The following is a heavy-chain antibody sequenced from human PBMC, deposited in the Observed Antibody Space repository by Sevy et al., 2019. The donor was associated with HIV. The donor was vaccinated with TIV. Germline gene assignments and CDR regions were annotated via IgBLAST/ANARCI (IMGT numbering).Heavy chain of an antibody. J-gene: IGHJ4*02. CDR3: ARETDNSARWLDY. V-gene: IGHV3-30*02. D-gene: IGHD4-4*01. CDR2: ICNDGSDK. Sequence: GGSLRLSCAASGFTFNFHGMHWVRQAPGKGLEWVAFICNDGSDKYMADSVKGRFTISRDNSKNTLFLQMNNLKVEDTAVYYCARETDNSARWLDYWGQGTLVTVSS. CDR1: GFTFNFHG.